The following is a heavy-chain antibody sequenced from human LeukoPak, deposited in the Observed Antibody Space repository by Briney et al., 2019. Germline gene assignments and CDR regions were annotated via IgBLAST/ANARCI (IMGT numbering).Heavy chain of an antibody. CDR3: ARDPFSSSWYGAFDI. V-gene: IGHV3-21*01. Sequence: GGSLRLSCAASGFTFSSYSMNWVRQAPGKGLEWVSSISSSGNYIYYADSVKGRFAISRDNAKHSLYLQMNNLRAEDTAVYYCARDPFSSSWYGAFDIWGQGTMVTVSS. CDR2: ISSSGNYI. CDR1: GFTFSSYS. D-gene: IGHD6-13*01. J-gene: IGHJ3*02.